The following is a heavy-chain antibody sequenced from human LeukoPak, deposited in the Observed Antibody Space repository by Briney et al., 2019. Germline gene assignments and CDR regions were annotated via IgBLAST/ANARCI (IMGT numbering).Heavy chain of an antibody. V-gene: IGHV3-43D*03. CDR3: AKDIRAAWLRLSYYYYGMDV. Sequence: GGSLRLSCAASGFTFDDYAMHWVRQAPGKGLEWVSLISWDGGSTYYADSVKGRFTISRDNSKNSLYLQMNSLRAEDTALYYCAKDIRAAWLRLSYYYYGMDVWGQGTTVTVSS. CDR2: ISWDGGST. D-gene: IGHD5-12*01. CDR1: GFTFDDYA. J-gene: IGHJ6*02.